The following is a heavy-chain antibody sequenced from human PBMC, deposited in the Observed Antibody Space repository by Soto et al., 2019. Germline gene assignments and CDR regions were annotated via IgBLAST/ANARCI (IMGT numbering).Heavy chain of an antibody. Sequence: SETLSLTCTVSGGSISSSSYYWGWIRQPPGKGLEWIGSIYYSGSTYYNPSLKSRVTISVDTSKNQFSLKLSSVTAADTAVYYWARHARETPPLIAVAGTPDYWGQGTLVTVSS. CDR3: ARHARETPPLIAVAGTPDY. D-gene: IGHD6-19*01. J-gene: IGHJ4*02. V-gene: IGHV4-39*01. CDR1: GGSISSSSYY. CDR2: IYYSGST.